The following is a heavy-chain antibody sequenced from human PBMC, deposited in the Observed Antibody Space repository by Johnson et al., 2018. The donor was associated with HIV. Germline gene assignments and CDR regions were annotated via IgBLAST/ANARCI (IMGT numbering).Heavy chain of an antibody. J-gene: IGHJ3*02. CDR3: AREGRVGATGDACDI. CDR1: GFTVSSNY. CDR2: ISYDGNNQ. D-gene: IGHD1-26*01. Sequence: QVQLVESGGGLVQPGGSLRLSCAASGFTVSSNYMSWVRQAPGKGLEWVAVISYDGNNQYYADSVKGRFTISRDNSKNTVYLQMNSLRAEDTAVYYCAREGRVGATGDACDIWGQGTMVTVSS. V-gene: IGHV3-30-3*01.